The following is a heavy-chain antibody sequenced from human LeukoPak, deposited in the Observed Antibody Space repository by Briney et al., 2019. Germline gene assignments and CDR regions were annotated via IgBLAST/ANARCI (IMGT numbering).Heavy chain of an antibody. CDR1: GFTFSDYY. D-gene: IGHD1-26*01. Sequence: GGSLRLSCAASGFTFSDYYMSWIRQTPGKGLEWVSYISTSGDIIYYADSVKGRFIISRDNTKNSLYLQMSSLRADDTAVYYCVGDAVGPGRAGYWGQGTLVTVS. J-gene: IGHJ4*02. CDR2: ISTSGDII. CDR3: VGDAVGPGRAGY. V-gene: IGHV3-11*01.